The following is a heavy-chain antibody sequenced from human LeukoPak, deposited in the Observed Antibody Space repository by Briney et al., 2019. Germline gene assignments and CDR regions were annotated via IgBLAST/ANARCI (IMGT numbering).Heavy chain of an antibody. J-gene: IGHJ6*02. CDR3: ARDRVAARQYYGMDV. CDR1: GYTFTSYG. V-gene: IGHV1-18*01. CDR2: ISAYNGNT. D-gene: IGHD2-15*01. Sequence: ASVKVSCKASGYTFTSYGISWVRQAPGQWLEWMGWISAYNGNTNYAQKLQGRVTMTTDTSTSTAYMELRSLRSDDTAVYYCARDRVAARQYYGMDVWGQGTTVTVSS.